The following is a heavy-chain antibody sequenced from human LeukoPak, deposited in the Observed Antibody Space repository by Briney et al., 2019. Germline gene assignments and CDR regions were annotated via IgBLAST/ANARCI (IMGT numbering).Heavy chain of an antibody. Sequence: GSLRLSCAASGFTFTSYSMSWVRQAPGKGLEWVSGTSDRGDYTYYADSVKGRFTISRDNSKNTLYLQMNSLRAEGTALYFCAKKAQYNGNYPLDYWGQGTLVTVSS. V-gene: IGHV3-23*01. CDR2: TSDRGDYT. J-gene: IGHJ4*02. CDR1: GFTFTSYS. D-gene: IGHD1-26*01. CDR3: AKKAQYNGNYPLDY.